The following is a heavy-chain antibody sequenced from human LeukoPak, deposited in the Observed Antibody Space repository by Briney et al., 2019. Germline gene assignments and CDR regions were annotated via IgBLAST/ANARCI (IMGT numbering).Heavy chain of an antibody. CDR3: AGGGFYDILTGYSNWFDP. V-gene: IGHV1-46*01. Sequence: ASVKVSCKASGYTFTSYYMHWVRQAPGQGLEWMGIINSSGGSTSYAQKFQGRVTMTRDTSTSTVYMELSSLRSEDTAVYYCAGGGFYDILTGYSNWFDPWGQGTLVTVSS. D-gene: IGHD3-9*01. CDR1: GYTFTSYY. CDR2: INSSGGST. J-gene: IGHJ5*02.